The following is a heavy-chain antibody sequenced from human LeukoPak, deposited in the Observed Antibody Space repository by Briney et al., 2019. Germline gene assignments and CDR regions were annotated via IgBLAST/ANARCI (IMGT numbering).Heavy chain of an antibody. Sequence: PGGSPRLSCTGSGFTFRDYTMTWIRQAPGKGLEWVSFIRKKADGGTPEYAASVKGRFTISRDDSKSIAYLQMNSLKTDDTAVYYCTTDPPTRYWGQGTLVSVSS. J-gene: IGHJ4*02. V-gene: IGHV3-49*03. CDR1: GFTFRDYT. D-gene: IGHD1-26*01. CDR3: TTDPPTRY. CDR2: IRKKADGGTP.